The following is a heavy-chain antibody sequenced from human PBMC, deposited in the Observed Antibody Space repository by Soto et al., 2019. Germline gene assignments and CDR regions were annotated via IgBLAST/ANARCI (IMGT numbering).Heavy chain of an antibody. CDR3: AKVQSLAGQE. J-gene: IGHJ4*02. V-gene: IGHV3-7*05. D-gene: IGHD6-6*01. CDR2: IKQDGSDK. Sequence: EVQLVESGGGLVQPGGSLRLSCAASGFTFSSYWMRWVRQAPGKGLEWVANIKQDGSDKYYVDSVKGRFTISRDNAKNSLYLQMNSLTAEDPALYYCAKVQSLAGQEWGQGTLVTVSS. CDR1: GFTFSSYW.